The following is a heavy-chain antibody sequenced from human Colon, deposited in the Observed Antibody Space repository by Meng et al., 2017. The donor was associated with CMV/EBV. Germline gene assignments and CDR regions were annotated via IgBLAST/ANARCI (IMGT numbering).Heavy chain of an antibody. CDR2: INPNNGGT. D-gene: IGHD7-27*01. CDR1: RHPLTEYY. CDR3: SRDGPWGYGGSDY. V-gene: IGHV1-2*02. Sequence: LVQYGADMRTPGASVTVSCKASRHPLTEYYIHSLRQAPGQGPEWMRWINPNNGGTNFAQMFRGRVTLTRDTSISTAYMEMSSLRLEDKAVYYCSRDGPWGYGGSDYWGQGTLVTVSS. J-gene: IGHJ4*02.